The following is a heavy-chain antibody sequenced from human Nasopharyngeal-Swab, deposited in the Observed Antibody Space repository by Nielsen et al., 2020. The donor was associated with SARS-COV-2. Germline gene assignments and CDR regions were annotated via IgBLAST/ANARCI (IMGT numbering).Heavy chain of an antibody. V-gene: IGHV3-11*01. Sequence: GESLKISCAASGFTFSDYYMSWIRQAPGKGLEWVSYISSSGSTIYYADSVKSRFTISRDNAKNSLYLQMNSLRAEDTAIYSCASWAGSSRDYYGPLDYWGQGNLVTVSS. D-gene: IGHD6-25*01. CDR2: ISSSGSTI. CDR1: GFTFSDYY. CDR3: ASWAGSSRDYYGPLDY. J-gene: IGHJ4*02.